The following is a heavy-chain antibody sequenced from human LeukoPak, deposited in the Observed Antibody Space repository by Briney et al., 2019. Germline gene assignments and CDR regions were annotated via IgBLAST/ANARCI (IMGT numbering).Heavy chain of an antibody. D-gene: IGHD6-13*01. CDR1: GYTFTGYY. J-gene: IGHJ4*02. CDR3: ARDYSSSWYSLYYFDY. V-gene: IGHV1-2*02. Sequence: GASVKVSCKASGYTFTGYYMHWVRQAPGQGLEWMGWINPNSGGTNYAQKFQGRVTMTRDTSISTAYMELSRLRSDDTAVYYCARDYSSSWYSLYYFDYWGREPWSPSPQ. CDR2: INPNSGGT.